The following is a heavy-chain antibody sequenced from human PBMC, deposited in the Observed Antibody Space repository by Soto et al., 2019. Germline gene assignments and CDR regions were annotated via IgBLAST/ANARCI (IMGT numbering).Heavy chain of an antibody. CDR1: GFTFSDYY. J-gene: IGHJ6*03. CDR3: AREGCSGGSCYYYYYMDV. Sequence: GGSLRLSCAASGFTFSDYYMSWIRQAPGKGLEWVSYISSSGSTIYYADSVKGRFTISRDNAKNSLYLQMNSLRAEDTAVYYCAREGCSGGSCYYYYYMDVWGKGTTVTVSS. CDR2: ISSSGSTI. D-gene: IGHD2-15*01. V-gene: IGHV3-11*01.